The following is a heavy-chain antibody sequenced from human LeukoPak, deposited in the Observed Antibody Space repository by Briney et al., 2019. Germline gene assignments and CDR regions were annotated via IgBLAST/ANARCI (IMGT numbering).Heavy chain of an antibody. J-gene: IGHJ4*02. CDR1: GDSISTRYY. Sequence: SETLSLTCTVSGDSISTRYYWSWIRQPPGKGLEWIGYIYYSGSTSYSPSLKIRVTISVDTSKNQFSLKVNSVTVADTAVYYCAREAVALAAFDYWGQGTLVTVSS. V-gene: IGHV4-59*01. CDR3: AREAVALAAFDY. D-gene: IGHD5-24*01. CDR2: IYYSGST.